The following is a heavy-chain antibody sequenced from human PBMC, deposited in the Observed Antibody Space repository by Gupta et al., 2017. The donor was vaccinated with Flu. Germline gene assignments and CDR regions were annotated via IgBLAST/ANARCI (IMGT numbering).Heavy chain of an antibody. CDR2: IRFDGTAT. Sequence: QLVESGGGLVQPGGSLRLLCAGSGFNFSGHFMHWVRQAPGQGLVWVARIRFDGTATSYADSVKGRFTISRDNAKNTLYLQMNSLSPEDTALYYCAREVVNNRLDPWGQGTLVTVAS. CDR1: GFNFSGHF. CDR3: AREVVNNRLDP. D-gene: IGHD2-15*01. J-gene: IGHJ5*02. V-gene: IGHV3-74*01.